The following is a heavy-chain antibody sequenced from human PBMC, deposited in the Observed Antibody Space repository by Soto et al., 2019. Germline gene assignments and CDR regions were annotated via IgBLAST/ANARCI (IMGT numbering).Heavy chain of an antibody. CDR1: GFTFSSYG. V-gene: IGHV3-33*01. D-gene: IGHD6-13*01. Sequence: GGSLRLSCAASGFTFSSYGMHWVRQAPGKGLEWVAVIWYDGSNKYYADSVKGRFTISRDNSKNTLYLQMNSLRAEDTAVYYCARDRLRGSWTLFSYYYYGMDVWGQGTTVTVSS. CDR2: IWYDGSNK. J-gene: IGHJ6*02. CDR3: ARDRLRGSWTLFSYYYYGMDV.